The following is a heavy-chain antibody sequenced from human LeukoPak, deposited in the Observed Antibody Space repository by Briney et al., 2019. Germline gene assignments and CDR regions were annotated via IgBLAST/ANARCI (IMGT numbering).Heavy chain of an antibody. Sequence: GRSLRLSCAASGFTFSSYAMHWVRQAPGKGLEWVAVISYDGSNKYYADSVKGRFTISRDNSKNTLYLQMNSLRAEDTAVYYCARAGGSYRDIDAFDIWGQGTMVTVSS. D-gene: IGHD1-26*01. CDR3: ARAGGSYRDIDAFDI. J-gene: IGHJ3*02. V-gene: IGHV3-30*04. CDR1: GFTFSSYA. CDR2: ISYDGSNK.